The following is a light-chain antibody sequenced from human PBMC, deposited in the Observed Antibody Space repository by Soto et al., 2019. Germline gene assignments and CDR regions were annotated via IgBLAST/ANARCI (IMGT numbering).Light chain of an antibody. CDR3: QQYGSSQWE. CDR2: GAS. V-gene: IGKV3-20*01. J-gene: IGKJ1*01. Sequence: EIVLTQSPGTLSLSPGERATLSCRASQSVSSSYLAWYQQKPGQAPRLLIYGASSRATGIPDRFSGSGSGTDFTLTISRLEPEDLEVYYCQQYGSSQWEFGKGTKGDI. CDR1: QSVSSSY.